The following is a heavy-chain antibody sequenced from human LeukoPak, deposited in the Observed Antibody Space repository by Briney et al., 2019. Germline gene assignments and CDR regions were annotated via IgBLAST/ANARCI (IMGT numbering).Heavy chain of an antibody. J-gene: IGHJ3*02. V-gene: IGHV4-34*01. CDR1: GFTFSSYW. CDR3: ARAGSLSGSDAFDI. D-gene: IGHD1-26*01. CDR2: INHSGST. Sequence: PGGSLRLSCAASGFTFSSYWMSWIRQPPGKGLEWIGEINHSGSTNYNPSLKSRVTISVDTSKNQFSLKLSSVTAADTAVYYCARAGSLSGSDAFDIWGQGTMVTVSS.